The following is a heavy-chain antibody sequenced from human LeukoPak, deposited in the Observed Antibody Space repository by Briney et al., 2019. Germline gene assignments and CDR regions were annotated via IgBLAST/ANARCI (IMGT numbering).Heavy chain of an antibody. CDR3: AKSQWLAINYYYGMDV. Sequence: PGRSLRLSCAASGFTFSSYAMHWVRQAPGKGLEWVSAISGSGGSTYYADSVKGRFTISRDNSKNTLYLQMNSLRAEDTAVYYCAKSQWLAINYYYGMDVWGQGTTVTVSS. J-gene: IGHJ6*02. V-gene: IGHV3-23*01. CDR2: ISGSGGST. CDR1: GFTFSSYA. D-gene: IGHD6-19*01.